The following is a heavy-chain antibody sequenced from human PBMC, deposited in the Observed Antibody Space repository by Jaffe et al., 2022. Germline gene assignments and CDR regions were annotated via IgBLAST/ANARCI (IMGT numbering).Heavy chain of an antibody. CDR3: ARRSRFLDIAPFYYMDV. V-gene: IGHV4-30-2*01. J-gene: IGHJ6*03. CDR1: GGSISSGGYS. Sequence: QLQLQESGSGLVKPSQTLSLTCAVSGGSISSGGYSWSWIRQPPGKGLEWIGYIYHSGSTYYNPSLKSRVTISVDRSKNQFSLKLSSVTAADTAVYYCARRSRFLDIAPFYYMDVWGKGTTVTVSS. D-gene: IGHD3-3*01. CDR2: IYHSGST.